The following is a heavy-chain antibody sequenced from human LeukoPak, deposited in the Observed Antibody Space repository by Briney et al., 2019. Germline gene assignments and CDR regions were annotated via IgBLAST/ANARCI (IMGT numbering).Heavy chain of an antibody. CDR3: ARSGYGYYYYMDV. CDR1: GGSISSSSYY. D-gene: IGHD3-3*01. J-gene: IGHJ6*03. CDR2: IHYSGST. Sequence: PSETLSLTCTVSGGSISSSSYYWGWIRQPPGKGLEWIGSIHYSGSTYYNPSLKSRVTISVDTSKNQFSLKLSSVTAADTAVYYCARSGYGYYYYMDVWDKVTTVTVSS. V-gene: IGHV4-39*01.